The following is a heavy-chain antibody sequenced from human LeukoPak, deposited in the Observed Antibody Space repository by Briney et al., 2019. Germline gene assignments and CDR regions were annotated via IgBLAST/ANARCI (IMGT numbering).Heavy chain of an antibody. CDR3: ARDIEPAAIAGYY. Sequence: GSSVKVSCKASGGTFSSYAISWVRQAPGQGLEWMGWISAYNGNTNYAQKLQGRVTMTTDTSTSTAYMELRSLRSDDTAVYYCARDIEPAAIAGYYWGQGTLVTVSS. CDR2: ISAYNGNT. D-gene: IGHD2-2*02. CDR1: GGTFSSYA. J-gene: IGHJ4*02. V-gene: IGHV1-18*01.